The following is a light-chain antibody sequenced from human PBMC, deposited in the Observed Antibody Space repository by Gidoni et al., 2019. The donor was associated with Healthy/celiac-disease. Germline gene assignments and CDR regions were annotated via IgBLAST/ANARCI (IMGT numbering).Light chain of an antibody. J-gene: IGKJ1*01. CDR3: QQYGSSPFP. Sequence: IVLPQSPGTLSLSPGERATLSCRASQSVSSSYLAWYQQKPGQAPRLLIYGASSRATGIPDRFSGSGSGTDFTLTISRLEPEDFAVYYCQQYGSSPFPFGQGTKVEIK. CDR2: GAS. CDR1: QSVSSSY. V-gene: IGKV3-20*01.